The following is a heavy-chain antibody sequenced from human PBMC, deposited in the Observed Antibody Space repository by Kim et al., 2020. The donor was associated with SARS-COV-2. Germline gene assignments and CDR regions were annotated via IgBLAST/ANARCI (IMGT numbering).Heavy chain of an antibody. D-gene: IGHD3-10*01. Sequence: ASVKVSCKASGYTFTSYAMNWVRQAPGQGLEWMGWINTNTGNPTYAQGFTGRFVFSLDTSVSTAYLQISSLKAEDTAVYYCARLGLEDGSGSPPPIYYYYGMDVWGQGTTVTVSS. CDR1: GYTFTSYA. J-gene: IGHJ6*02. V-gene: IGHV7-4-1*02. CDR3: ARLGLEDGSGSPPPIYYYYGMDV. CDR2: INTNTGNP.